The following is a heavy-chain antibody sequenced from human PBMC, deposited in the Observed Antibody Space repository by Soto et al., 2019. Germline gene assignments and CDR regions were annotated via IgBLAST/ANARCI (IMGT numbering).Heavy chain of an antibody. CDR2: IDPRDSDT. J-gene: IGHJ4*02. CDR1: GYTFTNDW. Sequence: GASLKISCEASGYTFTNDWSGVLHHIPGTLLGWMGIIDPRDSDTRYSPSFQDQVTMSVDKSIGTAYLQWSSLKASDTAMYYCVRHCGKMESSGGPRSFDYWGQGTLVTVSS. D-gene: IGHD3-16*02. V-gene: IGHV5-51*07. CDR3: VRHCGKMESSGGPRSFDY.